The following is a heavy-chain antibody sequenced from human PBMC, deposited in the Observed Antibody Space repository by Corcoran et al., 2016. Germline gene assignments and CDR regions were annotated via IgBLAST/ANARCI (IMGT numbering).Heavy chain of an antibody. V-gene: IGHV3-30*18. CDR3: AKEHDSEDDYVWGSYRYYYYGMDV. D-gene: IGHD3-16*02. CDR2: ISYAGSNK. J-gene: IGHJ6*02. CDR1: GFTFNSYG. Sequence: QVQLVESGGGVVQPGKSLRLSCAASGFTFNSYGMHWVRQAPGKGLEWVAVISYAGSNKYYADSMKGRFTISRDNSKNTLYLQMNSLRAEDTAVYYCAKEHDSEDDYVWGSYRYYYYGMDVWGQGTTVTVSS.